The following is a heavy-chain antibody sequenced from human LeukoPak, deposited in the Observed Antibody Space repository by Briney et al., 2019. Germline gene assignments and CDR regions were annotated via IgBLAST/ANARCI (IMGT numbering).Heavy chain of an antibody. J-gene: IGHJ3*02. CDR3: ARSRMSDAFDI. CDR1: GYTFNGYY. V-gene: IGHV1-2*02. Sequence: ASVKVSCKASGYTFNGYYMHWVRQAPGQGLEWMGWINPNIGDRNYAQKFQGRVTMTRDTSISTAYMELSRLRSDDTAPYYCARSRMSDAFDIWGQGTMVTVSS. CDR2: INPNIGDR. D-gene: IGHD2-2*01.